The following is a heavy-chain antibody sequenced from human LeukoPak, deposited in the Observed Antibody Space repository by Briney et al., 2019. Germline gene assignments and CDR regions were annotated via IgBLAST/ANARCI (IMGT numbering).Heavy chain of an antibody. CDR1: GFTFSSYA. CDR3: ARDIELST. Sequence: PGGSLRLSCAASGFTFSSYAMSWLRQAPGKGLEWVSVISGSGDITYYADSVRGRFTISRDNSKNTLSLQMNSLRVEDTAIYYCARDIELSTWGLGTLVTVSS. CDR2: ISGSGDIT. D-gene: IGHD5-12*01. V-gene: IGHV3-23*01. J-gene: IGHJ3*01.